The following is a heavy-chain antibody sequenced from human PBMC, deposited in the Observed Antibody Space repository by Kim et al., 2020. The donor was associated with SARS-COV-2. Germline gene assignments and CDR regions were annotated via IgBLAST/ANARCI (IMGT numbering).Heavy chain of an antibody. Sequence: ASVKVSCKASGYTFTSYGISWVRQAPGQGLEWMGWISAYNGNTNYAQKLQGRVTMTTDTSTSTAYMELRSLRSDDTAVYYCARRVGYYGSGSPPDYWGQGPWSPSPQ. J-gene: IGHJ4*02. CDR2: ISAYNGNT. CDR3: ARRVGYYGSGSPPDY. V-gene: IGHV1-18*04. CDR1: GYTFTSYG. D-gene: IGHD3-10*01.